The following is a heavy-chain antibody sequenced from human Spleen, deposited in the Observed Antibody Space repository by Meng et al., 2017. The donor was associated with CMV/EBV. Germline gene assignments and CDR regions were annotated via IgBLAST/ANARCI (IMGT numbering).Heavy chain of an antibody. D-gene: IGHD2-2*01. CDR1: GGSMRRTSSY. CDR3: ARDGGCSSTTCYKADWFDP. J-gene: IGHJ5*02. CDR2: ISHSGTS. Sequence: GSLRLSCTVSGGSMRRTSSYWGWIRQPPGKGLEWIGEISHSGTSNYNPSLRSRVTISVDTSKNQLSLRLTSVTAADTAVYYCARDGGCSSTTCYKADWFDPWGQGALVTVSS. V-gene: IGHV4-39*07.